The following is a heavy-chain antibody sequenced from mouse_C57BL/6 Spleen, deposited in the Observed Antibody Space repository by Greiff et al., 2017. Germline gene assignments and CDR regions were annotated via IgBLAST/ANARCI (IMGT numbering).Heavy chain of an antibody. CDR3: ARYTDGSYYVDY. Sequence: EVQRVESGGGLVQPGGSLSLSCAASGFTFTDYYMSWVRQPPGKALEWLGFIRNKANGYTTEYSASVKGRFTISRDNSQSILYLQMNALRAEDSATYYCARYTDGSYYVDYWGQGTTLTVSS. V-gene: IGHV7-3*01. D-gene: IGHD2-3*01. CDR2: IRNKANGYTT. J-gene: IGHJ2*01. CDR1: GFTFTDYY.